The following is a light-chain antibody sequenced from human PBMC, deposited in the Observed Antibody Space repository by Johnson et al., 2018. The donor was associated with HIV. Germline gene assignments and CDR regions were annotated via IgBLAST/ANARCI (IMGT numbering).Light chain of an antibody. CDR1: NYNIGHNY. Sequence: QSVLTQPPSVSAAPGQKVTISCSGSNYNIGHNYVSWYQQLPGTAPKLLIYDNNKRPSGIPDRFSGSKSGTSATLDITGLQTGDEADYYCGTWDSSLNAYVFGAATKVAVL. CDR2: DNN. V-gene: IGLV1-51*01. J-gene: IGLJ1*01. CDR3: GTWDSSLNAYV.